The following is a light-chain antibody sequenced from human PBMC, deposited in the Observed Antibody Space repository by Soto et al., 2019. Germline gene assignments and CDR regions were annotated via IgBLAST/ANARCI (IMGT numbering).Light chain of an antibody. CDR2: GAS. V-gene: IGKV3-15*01. CDR1: QSVSSN. CDR3: QQYNNWPPIT. Sequence: IVMPRSPAPLSVSPGERAPPPSGASQSVSSNLAWYQQKPGQAPRLLIYGASTRATGIPARFSGSGSGTEFTLTISSLQSEDFAVYYCQQYNNWPPITLGQGTRLEIK. J-gene: IGKJ5*01.